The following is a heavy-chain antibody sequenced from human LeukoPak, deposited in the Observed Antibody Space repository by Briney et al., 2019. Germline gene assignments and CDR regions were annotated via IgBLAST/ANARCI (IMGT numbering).Heavy chain of an antibody. CDR2: IIPIFGTA. V-gene: IGHV1-69*13. J-gene: IGHJ4*02. Sequence: ASVKVSCKASGGTFSSYAISWVRQAPGQGLEWMGGIIPIFGTANYAQKFQGRVTITADESTSTAYMELSSLRSEDTAVYYCARVAVAGTGTYPTPFDYWGQGTLVTVSS. CDR3: ARVAVAGTGTYPTPFDY. CDR1: GGTFSSYA. D-gene: IGHD6-19*01.